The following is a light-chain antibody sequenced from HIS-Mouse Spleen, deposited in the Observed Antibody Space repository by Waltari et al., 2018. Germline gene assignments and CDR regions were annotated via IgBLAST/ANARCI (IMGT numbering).Light chain of an antibody. Sequence: SSELTQDPAVSVALGQTVRITCQGDSLRSYYASWYQQKPGQAPVLVIYGKNNRPSGIPEGFSGSSSGTMATLTISGAQVEDEADYYCYSTDSSGNHRVFGGGTKLTVL. J-gene: IGLJ2*01. CDR1: SLRSYY. CDR3: YSTDSSGNHRV. V-gene: IGLV3-19*01. CDR2: GKN.